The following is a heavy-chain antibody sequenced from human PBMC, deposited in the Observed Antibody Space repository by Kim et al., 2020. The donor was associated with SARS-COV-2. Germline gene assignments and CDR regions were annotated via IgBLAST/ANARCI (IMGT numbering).Heavy chain of an antibody. CDR3: ARGGPPYQLLLDP. J-gene: IGHJ5*02. CDR2: IYHSGST. CDR1: GGSISSSNW. V-gene: IGHV4-4*02. Sequence: SETLSLTCAVSGGSISSSNWWSWVRQPPGKGLEWIGEIYHSGSTNYNPSLKSRVTISVDKSKNQFSLKLSSVTAADTAVYYCARGGPPYQLLLDPWGQGTLVTVSS. D-gene: IGHD2-2*01.